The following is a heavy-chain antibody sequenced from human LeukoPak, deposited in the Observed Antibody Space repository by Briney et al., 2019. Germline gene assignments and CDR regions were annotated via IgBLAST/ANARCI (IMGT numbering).Heavy chain of an antibody. CDR3: ARDSSGWSNWFDP. V-gene: IGHV1-2*06. J-gene: IGHJ5*02. CDR1: GYTFTGYY. CDR2: INPNGGGT. D-gene: IGHD6-19*01. Sequence: ASVKVSCKASGYTFTGYYMHWVRKAHGQGHEWMGRINPNGGGTNYPQKFQGRVTMTRDTSISTAYMELSRLRSDDTAVYYCARDSSGWSNWFDPWGQGTLVTVSS.